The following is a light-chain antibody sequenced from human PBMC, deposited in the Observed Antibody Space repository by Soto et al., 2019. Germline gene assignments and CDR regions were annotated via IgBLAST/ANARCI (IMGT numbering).Light chain of an antibody. J-gene: IGKJ4*01. CDR2: GAS. CDR1: QGVSRK. CDR3: QQYHTWPIT. V-gene: IGKV3-15*01. Sequence: DIVMTQSPATLSVAPGERVTFSCRASQGVSRKLAWYQHKPGQAPRLLISGASTGATGIPARFSGSGSGTEFTLTISSLQSEDCAIYYCQQYHTWPITCVGGTKVEIK.